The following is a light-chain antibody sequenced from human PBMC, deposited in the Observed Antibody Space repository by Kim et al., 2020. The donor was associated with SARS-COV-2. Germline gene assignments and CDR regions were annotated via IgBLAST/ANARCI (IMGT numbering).Light chain of an antibody. CDR2: WAS. Sequence: RATINCKSSQSVLYSSNSKNYVAWYQQKPGQPPKLLIYWASTRESGVPDRFSGSGSATDFTLTISSLRAEVVAVYYCQQYYITPDTFGGGTRVEI. CDR3: QQYYITPDT. V-gene: IGKV4-1*01. J-gene: IGKJ4*01. CDR1: QSVLYSSNSKNY.